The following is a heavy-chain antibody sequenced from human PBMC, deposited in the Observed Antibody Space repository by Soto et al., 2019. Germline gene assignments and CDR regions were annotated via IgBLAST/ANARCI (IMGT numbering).Heavy chain of an antibody. V-gene: IGHV3-33*01. CDR1: GFTFSSTG. CDR3: ARENINYVFDY. D-gene: IGHD3-16*01. CDR2: IWYDGSNK. J-gene: IGHJ4*02. Sequence: QVQLVESGGGVVQPGRSLRLSCAASGFTFSSTGMHWVRQAPGKGLEWVAAIWYDGSNKYYADSVKGRFTISRDNSKNTLYLQMNSLRAEDTAVYYCARENINYVFDYWGQGTLVTVSS.